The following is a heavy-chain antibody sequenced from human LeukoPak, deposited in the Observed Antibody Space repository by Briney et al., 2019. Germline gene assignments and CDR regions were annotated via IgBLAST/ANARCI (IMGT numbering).Heavy chain of an antibody. D-gene: IGHD5-18*01. CDR2: ISWNSGSI. CDR3: TKSIGYSYGTGTFDI. CDR1: GFTFDDYA. Sequence: GGSLRLSRAASGFTFDDYAMHWVRQAPGKGLEWVSGISWNSGSIGYADSVKGRFTISRDNAKNSLYLQMNSLRAEDMALYYCTKSIGYSYGTGTFDIWGQGTMVTVSS. J-gene: IGHJ3*02. V-gene: IGHV3-9*03.